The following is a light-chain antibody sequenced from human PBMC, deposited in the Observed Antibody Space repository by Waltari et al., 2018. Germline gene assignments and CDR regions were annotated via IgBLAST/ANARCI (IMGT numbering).Light chain of an antibody. CDR3: QQYYTNPRT. CDR1: TSVLYNSNNKNY. Sequence: DIVMTQSPDSLTVSLGERAPINCKSNTSVLYNSNNKNYVAWYQQKPGQPPKLIIYWASTRQSGVPDRFSGSGSGTDFTLTISSMQAEDVAVYHCQQYYTNPRTFGQGTKVEIK. CDR2: WAS. V-gene: IGKV4-1*01. J-gene: IGKJ1*01.